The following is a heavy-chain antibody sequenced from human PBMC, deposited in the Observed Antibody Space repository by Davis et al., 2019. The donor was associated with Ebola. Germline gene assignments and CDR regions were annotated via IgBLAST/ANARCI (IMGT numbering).Heavy chain of an antibody. CDR2: IWYDGSRK. V-gene: IGHV3-33*06. J-gene: IGHJ4*02. D-gene: IGHD3-10*01. CDR3: AKKSGYYGSGSQYYFDY. CDR1: GFNFRSYG. Sequence: GESLKISCAASGFNFRSYGMHWVRQAPDKGREWVAVIWYDGSRKYYGDSVKGRFTISRDNSNNLLYLQMNSLRAEDTAVYYCAKKSGYYGSGSQYYFDYWGQGTLVTVSS.